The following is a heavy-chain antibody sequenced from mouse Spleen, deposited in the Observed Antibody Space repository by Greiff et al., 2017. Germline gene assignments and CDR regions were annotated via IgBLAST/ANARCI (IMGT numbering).Heavy chain of an antibody. CDR1: GFTFSSYA. V-gene: IGHV5-9-3*01. Sequence: EVQVVESGGGLVKLGGSLKLSCAASGFTFSSYAMSWVRQTPEKRLEWVATISSGGGNTYYPDSVKGRFTISRDNAKNTLYLQMSSLKSEDTAMYYCARRAYYGNSAWFAYWGQGTLVTVSA. CDR2: ISSGGGNT. D-gene: IGHD2-10*01. CDR3: ARRAYYGNSAWFAY. J-gene: IGHJ3*01.